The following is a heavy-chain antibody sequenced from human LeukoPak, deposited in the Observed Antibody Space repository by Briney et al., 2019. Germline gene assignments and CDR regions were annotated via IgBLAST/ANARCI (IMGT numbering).Heavy chain of an antibody. CDR3: ARAYSSGSGVETFDI. D-gene: IGHD6-19*01. V-gene: IGHV3-33*08. CDR1: GFTFSSSW. CDR2: IWYDGSDK. J-gene: IGHJ3*02. Sequence: PGGSLRLSCAASGFTFSSSWMSWVRQAPGKGLEWVAVIWYDGSDKYYGDSVKGRFSVSRDNSENRLYLQMNGLRAEDTAVYYCARAYSSGSGVETFDIWGQGTMVTVSS.